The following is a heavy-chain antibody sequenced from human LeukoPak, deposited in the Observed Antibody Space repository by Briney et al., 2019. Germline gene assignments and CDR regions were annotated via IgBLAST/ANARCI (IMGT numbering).Heavy chain of an antibody. D-gene: IGHD2-2*01. J-gene: IGHJ5*02. CDR2: INWNGGST. V-gene: IGHV3-20*04. CDR1: GSTFDDYG. CDR3: ARENIVVVPAAFNNWFDP. Sequence: GGSLRLSCAASGSTFDDYGMSWVRQAPGKGLEWVSGINWNGGSTGYADSVKGRFTISRDNAKNSLYLQMNSLRAEDTALYYCARENIVVVPAAFNNWFDPWGQGTLVTVS.